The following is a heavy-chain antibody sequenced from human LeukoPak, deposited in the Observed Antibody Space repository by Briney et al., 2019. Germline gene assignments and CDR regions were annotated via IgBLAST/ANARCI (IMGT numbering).Heavy chain of an antibody. J-gene: IGHJ5*02. CDR2: IYYSGST. CDR1: GGSISSYY. D-gene: IGHD6-13*01. V-gene: IGHV4-59*08. CDR3: ARHGLPWGSSSGRWFDP. Sequence: SETLSLTCTVSGGSISSYYWSWIRQPPGKGLEWIGYIYYSGSTNYNPSLKSRVTISVDTSKNQFSLKLSSVTAADTAVYYCARHGLPWGSSSGRWFDPWGQGTLVTVSS.